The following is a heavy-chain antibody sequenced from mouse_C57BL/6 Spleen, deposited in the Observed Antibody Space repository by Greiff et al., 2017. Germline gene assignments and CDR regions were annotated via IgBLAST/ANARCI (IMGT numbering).Heavy chain of an antibody. CDR2: ISSGGDYI. D-gene: IGHD3-1*01. CDR3: TRDRGGTGYYFDG. CDR1: GFTFSSYA. J-gene: IGHJ2*01. V-gene: IGHV5-9-1*02. Sequence: EVQVVESGEGLVKPGGSLKLSCAASGFTFSSYAMSWVRQTPEKRLEWVAYISSGGDYIYYADTVKGRFTISRDNARNTLYLQMSSLKSEDTAMYYCTRDRGGTGYYFDGWGQGTTLTVSA.